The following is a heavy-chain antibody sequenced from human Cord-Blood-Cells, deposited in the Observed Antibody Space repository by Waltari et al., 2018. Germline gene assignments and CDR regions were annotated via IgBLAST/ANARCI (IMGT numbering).Heavy chain of an antibody. D-gene: IGHD3-3*01. V-gene: IGHV1-46*01. CDR1: GYTFTSYY. J-gene: IGHJ3*02. Sequence: QVQLVQSGAEVKKPGASVKVSCKASGYTFTSYYMHWVRQAPGQGLEWMGIINPSGGSTSYAQKCQGRVTMTRDTSTSTVYMELSSLRSEDTAVYYCARDSDDFWSGYYDAFDIWGQGTMVTVSS. CDR2: INPSGGST. CDR3: ARDSDDFWSGYYDAFDI.